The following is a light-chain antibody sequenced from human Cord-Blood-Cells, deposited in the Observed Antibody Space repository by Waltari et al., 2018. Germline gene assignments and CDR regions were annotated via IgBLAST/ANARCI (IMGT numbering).Light chain of an antibody. Sequence: DIVMTQTPLSLSVTPGQPTSISCKSSQSLLHSDGKTYLYWYLQKPGQSPQLLIYEVPSRFSGVPDRFSGSGSGTDFTLKISRVEAEDVGVYYCMQGIHLPTFGQGTKVEIK. J-gene: IGKJ1*01. CDR1: QSLLHSDGKTY. CDR3: MQGIHLPT. V-gene: IGKV2-29*02. CDR2: EVP.